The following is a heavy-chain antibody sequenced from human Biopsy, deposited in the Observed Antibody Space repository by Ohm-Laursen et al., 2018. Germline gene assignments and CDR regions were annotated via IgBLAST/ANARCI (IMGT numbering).Heavy chain of an antibody. CDR3: ARDWGGDYGGNIDNYYFYGMDV. Sequence: SLRLSCAASGFTFRTYGMHWVRLAPGKGLEWVAVISYDQITKHYADSVRGRFTISRDNSKNTLYLQMNSLRADDTAVYYCARDWGGDYGGNIDNYYFYGMDVWGQGTTVTVSS. CDR1: GFTFRTYG. V-gene: IGHV3-30*03. CDR2: ISYDQITK. D-gene: IGHD4-23*01. J-gene: IGHJ6*02.